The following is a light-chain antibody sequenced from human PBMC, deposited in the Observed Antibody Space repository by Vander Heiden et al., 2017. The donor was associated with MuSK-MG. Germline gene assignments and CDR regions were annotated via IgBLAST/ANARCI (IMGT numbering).Light chain of an antibody. J-gene: IGKJ4*01. CDR3: QQYNDWPLT. Sequence: EIVMTHSPSTLSVSPGQRVTLSCRASQSISSYLAWYQQEPGQAPRLLIDGASTRDTGIPVRFSGSGSGTEFTLTISSLQSEDFAIYFCQQYNDWPLTFGGGTKVEIK. CDR2: GAS. V-gene: IGKV3-15*01. CDR1: QSISSY.